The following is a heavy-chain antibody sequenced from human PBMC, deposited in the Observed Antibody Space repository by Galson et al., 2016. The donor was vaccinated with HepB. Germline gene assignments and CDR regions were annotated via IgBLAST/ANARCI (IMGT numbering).Heavy chain of an antibody. D-gene: IGHD6-19*01. J-gene: IGHJ4*02. CDR2: INGGSA. CDR3: ARAFRYGTGWYGRNDC. CDR1: GFTSTDYA. V-gene: IGHV3-23*01. Sequence: SLRLSCAASGFTSTDYAMTWVRQAPGRGLEWVSAINGGSAHYADSVQGRFAISRDTSKNTLYLEMNSLRAEDTAIYYCARAFRYGTGWYGRNDCWGQGTLVTVSS.